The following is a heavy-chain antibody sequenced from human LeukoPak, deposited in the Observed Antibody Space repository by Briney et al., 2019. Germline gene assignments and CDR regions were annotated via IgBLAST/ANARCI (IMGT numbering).Heavy chain of an antibody. CDR1: GYTFTSYY. CDR3: ARGGSVIVVVIDFDY. Sequence: ASVKVSCKASGYTFTSYYMHWVRQAPGQGLEWMGIINPSGGSTSYAQKFQGRVTMTRDTSTSTVYMELSSLRSEDTAVYYSARGGSVIVVVIDFDYWGQGTLVTVSS. J-gene: IGHJ4*02. D-gene: IGHD3-22*01. CDR2: INPSGGST. V-gene: IGHV1-46*01.